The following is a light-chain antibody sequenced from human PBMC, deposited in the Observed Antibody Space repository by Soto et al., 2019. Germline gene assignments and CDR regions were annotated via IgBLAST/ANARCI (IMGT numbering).Light chain of an antibody. CDR2: WAS. CDR1: QSVLYSSNNKNY. Sequence: DIVMTQSPDSLAVSLGERATINCKSSQSVLYSSNNKNYLAWYQQKPGQPPKLLIYWASTRKSGVPDRFSGSGSGTDFTLTISSLQAEDVAAYYCQQQYNIPVTFGPGTKVDIK. J-gene: IGKJ3*01. V-gene: IGKV4-1*01. CDR3: QQQYNIPVT.